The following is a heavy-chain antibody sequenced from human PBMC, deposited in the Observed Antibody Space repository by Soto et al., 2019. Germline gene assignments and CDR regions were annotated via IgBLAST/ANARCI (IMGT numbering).Heavy chain of an antibody. Sequence: QVQLQESGPGLVKPSQTLSLTCTVSGGSISSGGYYWSWIRQHPGKGLEWIGYIYYSGSTYYNPSLKSRVTISVDTSKNQSSLKLSSVTAADTAVYYCAREGGYYGSGSSMGAGFDYWGQGTLVTVSS. CDR2: IYYSGST. CDR3: AREGGYYGSGSSMGAGFDY. D-gene: IGHD3-10*01. CDR1: GGSISSGGYY. V-gene: IGHV4-31*03. J-gene: IGHJ4*02.